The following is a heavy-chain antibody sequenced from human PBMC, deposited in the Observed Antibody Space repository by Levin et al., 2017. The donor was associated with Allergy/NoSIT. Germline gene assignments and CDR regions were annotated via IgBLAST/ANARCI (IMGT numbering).Heavy chain of an antibody. CDR3: ARGDIVVGDAFDY. CDR1: GGSISSYY. Sequence: GSLRLSCTVSGGSISSYYWSWIRQPPGKGLEWIGFIYYSGSTNYNPSLKSRVTISVDTSKNQFSLKLSSVTAADTAVYYCARGDIVVGDAFDYWGQGTLVTVSS. J-gene: IGHJ4*02. CDR2: IYYSGST. D-gene: IGHD2-15*01. V-gene: IGHV4-59*01.